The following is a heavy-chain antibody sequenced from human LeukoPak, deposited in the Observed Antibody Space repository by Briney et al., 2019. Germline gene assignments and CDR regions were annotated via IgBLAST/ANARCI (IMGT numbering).Heavy chain of an antibody. V-gene: IGHV1-2*06. J-gene: IGHJ4*02. CDR1: GYPFSAHF. CDR2: INPNNGDT. Sequence: ASVRVSYKASGYPFSAHFLNWLRQAPGQGLEWMGRINPNNGDTNYAQKFQGRITLTRDTSISTVYMELSRLRSDDTAVYYCAGHIAATDGAWDYFDYWGQGTLVTVST. CDR3: AGHIAATDGAWDYFDY. D-gene: IGHD6-13*01.